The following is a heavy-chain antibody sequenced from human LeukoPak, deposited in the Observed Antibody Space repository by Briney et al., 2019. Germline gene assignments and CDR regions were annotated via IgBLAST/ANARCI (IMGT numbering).Heavy chain of an antibody. CDR1: GGSISGSGYY. Sequence: SETLSLTCSVSGGSISGSGYYWGWLRQPPGKGLEWIATIYYSGSAYYNPSLKSRVTISVDTSKNQFSLKLNSVTAADTAVYYCARHSGYTSGWYWFDPWGQGTLVSVSS. D-gene: IGHD6-19*01. V-gene: IGHV4-39*01. CDR3: ARHSGYTSGWYWFDP. J-gene: IGHJ5*02. CDR2: IYYSGSA.